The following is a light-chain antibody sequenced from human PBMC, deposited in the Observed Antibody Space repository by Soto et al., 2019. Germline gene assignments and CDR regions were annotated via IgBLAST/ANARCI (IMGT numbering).Light chain of an antibody. CDR2: AAS. CDR1: QGISSR. J-gene: IGKJ4*01. CDR3: QQSNSFPLT. Sequence: DIQMPQSPSSVSASVGDRVTITCRASQGISSRLAWYQQKPGKAPNLLIYAASNLQSGVPSIFSGSGSETDFTLTIGSLQPEDFATDCCQQSNSFPLTFGGGTKVEIK. V-gene: IGKV1-12*01.